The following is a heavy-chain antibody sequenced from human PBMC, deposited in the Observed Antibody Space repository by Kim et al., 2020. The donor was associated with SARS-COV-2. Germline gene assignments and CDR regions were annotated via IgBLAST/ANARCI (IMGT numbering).Heavy chain of an antibody. D-gene: IGHD3-9*01. CDR1: GYSFTSYW. Sequence: GESLKISCKGSGYSFTSYWISWVRQMPGKGLEWMGRIDPSDSYTNYSPSFQGHVTISADKSISTAYLQWSSLKASDTAMYYCARRSNGANYDILTGYLDYWGQGTLVTVSS. V-gene: IGHV5-10-1*01. J-gene: IGHJ4*02. CDR3: ARRSNGANYDILTGYLDY. CDR2: IDPSDSYT.